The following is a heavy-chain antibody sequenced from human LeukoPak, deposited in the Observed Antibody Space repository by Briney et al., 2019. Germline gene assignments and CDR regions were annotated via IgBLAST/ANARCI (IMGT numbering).Heavy chain of an antibody. D-gene: IGHD6-19*01. CDR2: ISSSSSSYI. Sequence: KTWGSLRLSCAASGFTFSNHNMNWVRQAPGKGLEWVSSISSSSSSYIYYADSVKGRFTISRDNAKNSLYLQMNSLRAEDTAVYYCARDLDSSGLNDYWGQGILVTVSS. J-gene: IGHJ4*02. V-gene: IGHV3-21*01. CDR1: GFTFSNHN. CDR3: ARDLDSSGLNDY.